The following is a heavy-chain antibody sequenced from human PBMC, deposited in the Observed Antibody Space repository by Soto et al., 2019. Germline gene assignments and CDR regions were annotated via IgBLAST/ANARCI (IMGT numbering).Heavy chain of an antibody. Sequence: PSETLSLTCTVSGGSISSGDYYWSWIRQPPGKGLEWIGYIYYSGSTYYNPSLKSRVTISVDTSKNQFSLKLSSVTAADTAVYYCARLYYYDSSGYYLYYFDYWGQGTLVTVSS. D-gene: IGHD3-22*01. J-gene: IGHJ4*02. CDR1: GGSISSGDYY. CDR3: ARLYYYDSSGYYLYYFDY. V-gene: IGHV4-30-4*01. CDR2: IYYSGST.